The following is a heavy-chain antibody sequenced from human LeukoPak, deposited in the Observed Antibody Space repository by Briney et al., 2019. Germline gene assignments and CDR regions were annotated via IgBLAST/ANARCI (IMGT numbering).Heavy chain of an antibody. D-gene: IGHD1/OR15-1a*01. CDR3: AKGPRNWNNLVWFDP. V-gene: IGHV3-23*01. J-gene: IGHJ5*02. CDR2: ISGSGGST. CDR1: GFTFSSYS. Sequence: GGSLRLSCAASGFTFSSYSMNWVRQAPGKGLEWVSTISGSGGSTHYADSVKGRVTISSDNSKDTLYLQMNSLRAEDTAVYYCAKGPRNWNNLVWFDPWGQGTLVTVSS.